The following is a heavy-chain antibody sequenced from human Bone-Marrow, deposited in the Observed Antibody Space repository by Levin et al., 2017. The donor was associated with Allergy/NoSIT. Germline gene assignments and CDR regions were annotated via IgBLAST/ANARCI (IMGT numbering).Heavy chain of an antibody. J-gene: IGHJ4*02. CDR3: ARTLGYCSGDSCYFYFDY. D-gene: IGHD2-15*01. CDR1: GYSISSDYY. Sequence: SQTLSLTCDVSGYSISSDYYWGWIRQPPGEGLEWIGNIYHSGSTYYNPSLKSRVTISVDTSKNQFSLKVTSVTAADTAVYYCARTLGYCSGDSCYFYFDYWGRGTLVTVSS. V-gene: IGHV4-38-2*01. CDR2: IYHSGST.